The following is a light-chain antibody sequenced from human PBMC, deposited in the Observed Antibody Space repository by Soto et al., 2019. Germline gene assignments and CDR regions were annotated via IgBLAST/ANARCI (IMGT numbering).Light chain of an antibody. CDR1: QSVSSNF. V-gene: IGKV3-20*01. Sequence: EIVLTQSPGTLSLSPGDRATLSCRASQSVSSNFLAWYQQNPGQAPRLLIYGASIRATGIPDRFSGSGSGTDFPLTIRRLEPEDFAMYFCHQYGSSPRTFGQGTKVEIK. CDR2: GAS. CDR3: HQYGSSPRT. J-gene: IGKJ1*01.